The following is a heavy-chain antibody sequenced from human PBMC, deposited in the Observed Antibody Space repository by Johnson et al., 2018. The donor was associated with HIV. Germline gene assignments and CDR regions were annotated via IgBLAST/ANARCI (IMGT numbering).Heavy chain of an antibody. Sequence: VQLVESGGGLVKPGGSLRLPCAASGFTFSNAWMTWVRQAPGKGLEWVGRIKSISDGGTTDYAAPVRGRFSISRDDSETTVYLQMNSLKIEDTAVYYCTTGSSGSNAFDIWGQGTMVTVSS. CDR1: GFTFSNAW. D-gene: IGHD3-22*01. V-gene: IGHV3-15*01. CDR2: IKSISDGGTT. CDR3: TTGSSGSNAFDI. J-gene: IGHJ3*02.